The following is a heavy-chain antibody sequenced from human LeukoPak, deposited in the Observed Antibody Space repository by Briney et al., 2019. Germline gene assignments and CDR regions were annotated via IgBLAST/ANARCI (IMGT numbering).Heavy chain of an antibody. V-gene: IGHV1-69*13. Sequence: SVKVSCKASGGTFSGYAISWVRQAPGQGLEWMGGIIPIFGTANYAQKFQGRVTITADESTSTAYMELSSLRSEDTAVYYCARYSSSSSWFDPWGQGTLVTVSS. CDR2: IIPIFGTA. CDR1: GGTFSGYA. D-gene: IGHD6-6*01. CDR3: ARYSSSSSWFDP. J-gene: IGHJ5*02.